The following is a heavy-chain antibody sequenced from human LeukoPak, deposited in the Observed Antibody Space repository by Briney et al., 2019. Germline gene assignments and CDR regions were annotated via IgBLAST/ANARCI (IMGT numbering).Heavy chain of an antibody. CDR2: INNDGSST. J-gene: IGHJ5*02. CDR3: ARDSFVTISGGWDWFDP. D-gene: IGHD3-3*01. CDR1: GFTFSSFW. Sequence: GGSLRLSCAASGFTFSSFWMHWVRQAPGKRLVWVSRINNDGSSTAYADSVKGRFTISRDNAKNTLYLQMNSLRAEDTAVYYCARDSFVTISGGWDWFDPWGQGTLVTVSS. V-gene: IGHV3-74*01.